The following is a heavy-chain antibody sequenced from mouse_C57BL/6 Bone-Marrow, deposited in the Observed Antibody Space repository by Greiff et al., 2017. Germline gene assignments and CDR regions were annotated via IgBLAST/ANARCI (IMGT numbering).Heavy chain of an antibody. CDR2: IYPGDGDT. J-gene: IGHJ3*01. V-gene: IGHV1-82*01. Sequence: VQLQQSGPELVKPGASVKISCKASGYAFSSSWMNWVKQRPGKGLEWIGRIYPGDGDTNYNGKFKGKATLTADKSSSTAYMQLSSLTSEDSAVYCCARGYYDYDGGAWFAYWGQGTLVTVSA. D-gene: IGHD2-4*01. CDR3: ARGYYDYDGGAWFAY. CDR1: GYAFSSSW.